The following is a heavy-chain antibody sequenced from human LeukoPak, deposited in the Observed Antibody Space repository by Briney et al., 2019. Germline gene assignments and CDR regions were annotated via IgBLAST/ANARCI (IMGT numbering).Heavy chain of an antibody. CDR1: GFTLSDYY. CDR2: ISSSGSTK. Sequence: NPGGSLRLSCVASGFTLSDYYMSWIRQAPGKGLEWISFISSSGSTKYYADSVKGRFTISRDNAKNSLYLQMNSLRAEDTAVYYCASLSSIAVAGRGDWGQGTLVTVSS. D-gene: IGHD6-19*01. V-gene: IGHV3-11*04. J-gene: IGHJ4*02. CDR3: ASLSSIAVAGRGD.